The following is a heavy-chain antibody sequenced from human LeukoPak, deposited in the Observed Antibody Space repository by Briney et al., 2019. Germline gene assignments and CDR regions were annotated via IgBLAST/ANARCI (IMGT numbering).Heavy chain of an antibody. J-gene: IGHJ4*02. D-gene: IGHD5-24*01. CDR2: IYYSGST. V-gene: IGHV4-59*01. Sequence: SETLSLTCTVSGVSISPYYWSWIRQPPGKGLEWIGYIYYSGSTNYNPSLKSRVTISVDTSKNQFSLKLSSVTAADTAVYYCARATDGYNHDYWGQGTLVTVSS. CDR3: ARATDGYNHDY. CDR1: GVSISPYY.